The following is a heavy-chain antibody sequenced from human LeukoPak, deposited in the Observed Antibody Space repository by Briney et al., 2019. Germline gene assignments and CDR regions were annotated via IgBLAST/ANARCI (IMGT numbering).Heavy chain of an antibody. Sequence: TSETLSLTCTVSGGSITTYYWSWIRQPTGKGLEWIASIYYGGSTNYNPSLKSRVAISLDTSKNQFSLRLTSVTAADTAVYYCARHVIYSGVYSYWIDPWGLGTLVTVSS. V-gene: IGHV4-59*08. J-gene: IGHJ5*02. D-gene: IGHD5-12*01. CDR2: IYYGGST. CDR3: ARHVIYSGVYSYWIDP. CDR1: GGSITTYY.